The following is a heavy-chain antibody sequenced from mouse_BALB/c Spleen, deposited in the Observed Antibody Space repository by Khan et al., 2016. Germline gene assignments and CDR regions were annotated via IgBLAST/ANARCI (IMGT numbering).Heavy chain of an antibody. Sequence: EVQLLESGGGLVQPGGSLKLSCAASGFDFSRYWMSWVRQAPGKGLEWIGEINPDSRTINYKPSLKDKFIISRDNAKKTLYLQLSKVTSEDTALYYVGRIYYYGFVDYWGQGTTLTVSS. CDR1: GFDFSRYW. D-gene: IGHD1-1*01. J-gene: IGHJ2*01. V-gene: IGHV4-1*02. CDR2: INPDSRTI. CDR3: GRIYYYGFVDY.